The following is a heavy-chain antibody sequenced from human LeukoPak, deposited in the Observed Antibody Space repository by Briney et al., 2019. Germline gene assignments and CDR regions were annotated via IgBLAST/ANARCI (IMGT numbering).Heavy chain of an antibody. J-gene: IGHJ4*02. CDR2: INPSGGST. Sequence: VASVKVSCKASGYTFNSYDINWVRQAPGQGLEWMGIINPSGGSTTYAQKFQGRVTMTRDTSTSTVYMEVSSLRSEDTAVYYCARVPVVPAAIRDYWGQGTLVTVSS. CDR3: ARVPVVPAAIRDY. V-gene: IGHV1-46*02. CDR1: GYTFNSYD. D-gene: IGHD2-2*02.